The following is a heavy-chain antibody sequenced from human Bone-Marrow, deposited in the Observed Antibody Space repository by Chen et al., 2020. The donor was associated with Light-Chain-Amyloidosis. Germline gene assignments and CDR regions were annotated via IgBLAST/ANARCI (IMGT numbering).Heavy chain of an antibody. J-gene: IGHJ4*02. V-gene: IGHV5-51*01. CDR3: ARLRDGYNFDY. CDR2: IYPDDSDA. D-gene: IGHD2-21*01. CDR1: GYTFPNYW. Sequence: EVQLEQSGPEVKKPGESLKISCKGSGYTFPNYWIGWVRQMPGKGLEWMGVIYPDDSDARYSPSIEGQVTISADKSITTAYLQWRSLKASDSAIYYCARLRDGYNFDYWGQGTLVTVSS.